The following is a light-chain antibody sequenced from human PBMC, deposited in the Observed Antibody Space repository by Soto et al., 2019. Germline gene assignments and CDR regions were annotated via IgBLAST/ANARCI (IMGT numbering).Light chain of an antibody. CDR2: DVS. Sequence: QSALTQPRSVSGSPGQSVTISCTGTSSDVGAHKYVSWYQQHPGKAPKLMIYDVSERPSGVPDRFSGSKSGNTASLTISGLQVEDEAEYYCCSYVGRYSWVFGGGTKLTVL. CDR3: CSYVGRYSWV. J-gene: IGLJ3*02. CDR1: SSDVGAHKY. V-gene: IGLV2-11*01.